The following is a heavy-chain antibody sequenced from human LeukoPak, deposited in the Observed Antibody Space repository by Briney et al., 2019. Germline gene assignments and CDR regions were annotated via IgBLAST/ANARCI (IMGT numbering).Heavy chain of an antibody. V-gene: IGHV3-30-3*01. D-gene: IGHD6-19*01. CDR3: ARDGSSGWTWYFDY. CDR1: GFTFNNYA. CDR2: ISYDGSNK. Sequence: SGGSLRLSCAASGFTFNNYAMHWVRQAPGKGLELVAVISYDGSNKYYADSVKGRFTISRDNSKNTLYLQMNSLRAEATAVYYCARDGSSGWTWYFDYWGQGTLVTVSS. J-gene: IGHJ4*02.